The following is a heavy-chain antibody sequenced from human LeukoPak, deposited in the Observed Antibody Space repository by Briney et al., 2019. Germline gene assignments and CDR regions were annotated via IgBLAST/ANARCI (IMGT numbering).Heavy chain of an antibody. CDR3: ATHPPKYCSGGTCSDY. D-gene: IGHD2-15*01. J-gene: IGHJ4*02. CDR1: GGSISSFY. V-gene: IGHV4-59*01. Sequence: SETLSLTCTVSGGSISSFYWSWIRQPPGKGLEWLGYIYYSGSTNYNPSLKSRVTISVDTSKNQFSLKLSSVTAADTAVYYCATHPPKYCSGGTCSDYWGQGTLVTVSS. CDR2: IYYSGST.